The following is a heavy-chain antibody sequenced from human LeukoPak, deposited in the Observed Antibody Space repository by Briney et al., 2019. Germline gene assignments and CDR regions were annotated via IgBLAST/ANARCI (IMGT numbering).Heavy chain of an antibody. Sequence: PGRSLRLSCAASGFTFSSYGMHWVRQAPGKGLEWVAVISYDGSNKYYADSVKGRFTISRDNSKNTLYLQMNSLRAEDTAVYYCAKGVVTFIDYWGQGTLVTVSS. CDR1: GFTFSSYG. CDR3: AKGVVTFIDY. D-gene: IGHD4-23*01. V-gene: IGHV3-30*18. CDR2: ISYDGSNK. J-gene: IGHJ4*02.